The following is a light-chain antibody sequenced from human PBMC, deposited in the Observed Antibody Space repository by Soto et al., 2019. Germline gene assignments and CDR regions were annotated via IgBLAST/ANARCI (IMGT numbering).Light chain of an antibody. J-gene: IGLJ1*01. Sequence: QSVLTQPPSVSAAAGQKVTISCSGSSSNIGTNRVSWYQQLPGTAPKLLIYDNNKRPSGILDRFSGSKSGTSATLGITELENGDEADFYCGTWDNSMSAYVFGTGTKVTVL. V-gene: IGLV1-51*01. CDR1: SSNIGTNR. CDR3: GTWDNSMSAYV. CDR2: DNN.